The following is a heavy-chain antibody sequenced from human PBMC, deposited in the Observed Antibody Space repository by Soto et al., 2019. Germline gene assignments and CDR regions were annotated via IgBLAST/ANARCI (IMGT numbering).Heavy chain of an antibody. D-gene: IGHD3-10*01. CDR3: ARGLIMWFGELSRRGGYYYYMNV. V-gene: IGHV4-34*01. CDR2: FNDSGNI. CDR1: DGSFSGYQ. J-gene: IGHJ6*03. Sequence: QVQLQQWGAGLLKPSETLSLTCAVYDGSFSGYQWSWIRQTPGQGLEWIGGFNDSGNINYNPSLKSRVTMLVDSPKKQISLRLSSVTAADTAVYYCARGLIMWFGELSRRGGYYYYMNVWGKGTTVTVSS.